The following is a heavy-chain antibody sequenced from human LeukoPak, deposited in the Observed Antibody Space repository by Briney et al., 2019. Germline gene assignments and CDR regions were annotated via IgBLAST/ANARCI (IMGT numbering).Heavy chain of an antibody. Sequence: GGSLRLSCVVSGFTFSSYTMNWVRLAPGKGLEWVSSISISSIYIYYADSVKGRFTISRDNAKKSLYLQMNSLRAEDTAVYYCAKLYTHSSSPDYWGQGTLVTVSS. J-gene: IGHJ4*02. CDR3: AKLYTHSSSPDY. CDR2: ISISSIYI. D-gene: IGHD6-6*01. V-gene: IGHV3-21*01. CDR1: GFTFSSYT.